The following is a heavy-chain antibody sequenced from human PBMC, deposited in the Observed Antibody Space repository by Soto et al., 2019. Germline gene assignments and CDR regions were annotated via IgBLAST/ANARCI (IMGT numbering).Heavy chain of an antibody. CDR2: IGTSIGTSDDT. CDR1: GVTLSAYD. J-gene: IGHJ5*02. V-gene: IGHV3-13*04. CDR3: ARGFAKSYNWFDP. Sequence: PGGSLRLCCVASGVTLSAYDMHLVRQTPGKGLEWVSGIGTSIGTSDDTYYADSVKGRFTISRDNAKNSFYLQMNSLRVGDTAVYYCARGFAKSYNWFDPWGQGT. D-gene: IGHD3-10*01.